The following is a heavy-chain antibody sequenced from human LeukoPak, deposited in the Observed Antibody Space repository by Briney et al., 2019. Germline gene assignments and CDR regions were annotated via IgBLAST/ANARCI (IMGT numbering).Heavy chain of an antibody. D-gene: IGHD1-26*01. CDR3: ARRGANSGSYSHFDL. J-gene: IGHJ2*01. Sequence: SETLSLTCTVSGGTISSYYWNWIRQPPGKGLEWIGYIHYSGSTKYNPSLKSRVTISVDTSKNQFSLKLSSLTSADTAVYYCARRGANSGSYSHFDLWGRGTLVTVSS. V-gene: IGHV4-59*01. CDR1: GGTISSYY. CDR2: IHYSGST.